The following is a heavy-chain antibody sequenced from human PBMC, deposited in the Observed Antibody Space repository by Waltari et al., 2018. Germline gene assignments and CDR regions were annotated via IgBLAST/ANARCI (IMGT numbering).Heavy chain of an antibody. CDR1: GYTFTSYY. V-gene: IGHV1-46*01. Sequence: QVQLVQSGAEVKKPGASVKVSCKASGYTFTSYYIHWVRQAPGQGLEWMGIINPSPGSTSYAQKFQGRVTVTRDTSTSAVYMELSSLRSEDTAMYYCARGNYGGNSGFDYWGQGTLVIVSS. J-gene: IGHJ4*02. CDR3: ARGNYGGNSGFDY. D-gene: IGHD4-17*01. CDR2: INPSPGST.